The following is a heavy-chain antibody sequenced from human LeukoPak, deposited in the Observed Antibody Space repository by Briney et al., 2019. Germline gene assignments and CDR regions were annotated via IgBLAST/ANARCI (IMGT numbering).Heavy chain of an antibody. CDR2: INHSGST. CDR1: GGSFSGYY. CDR3: ARKTTAGPTKAAFDI. D-gene: IGHD2-21*02. J-gene: IGHJ3*02. V-gene: IGHV4-34*01. Sequence: SETLSLTCAVYGGSFSGYYWSWIRQPPGKGLEWIGEINHSGSTNYNPSLKSRVTMSVDTSRNQFSLKLSSVTAVDTAVYYCARKTTAGPTKAAFDIWGQGTMVAVST.